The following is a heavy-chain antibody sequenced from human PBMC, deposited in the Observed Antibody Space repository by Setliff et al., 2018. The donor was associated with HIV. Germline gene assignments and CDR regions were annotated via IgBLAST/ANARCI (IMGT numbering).Heavy chain of an antibody. CDR2: INPSGGST. CDR1: GYTFTSQS. D-gene: IGHD1-26*01. V-gene: IGHV1-46*01. J-gene: IGHJ4*02. Sequence: ASVKVSCKASGYTFTSQSIHWVRQAPGQGFEWMGVINPSGGSTGYAEKFQGRVTMTGDTSTNTLYMELSSLRSEDTAVYYCARGWEGGMDYWGQGTLVTVSS. CDR3: ARGWEGGMDY.